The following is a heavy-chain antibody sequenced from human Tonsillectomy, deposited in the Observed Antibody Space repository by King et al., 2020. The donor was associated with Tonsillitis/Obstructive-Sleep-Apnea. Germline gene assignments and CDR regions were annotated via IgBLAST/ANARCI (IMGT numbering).Heavy chain of an antibody. CDR1: GGSISSYY. J-gene: IGHJ4*02. Sequence: QLQESGPGLVKPSETLSLTCTVSGGSISSYYWSWIRQPPGKGLEWIGYIYYSGSTNHNPSLKSRVTISVDTSKNQFSLKLSPVTAADTAVYYCASLITGTTLDYWGQGTLVTVSS. D-gene: IGHD1-7*01. CDR3: ASLITGTTLDY. V-gene: IGHV4-59*01. CDR2: IYYSGST.